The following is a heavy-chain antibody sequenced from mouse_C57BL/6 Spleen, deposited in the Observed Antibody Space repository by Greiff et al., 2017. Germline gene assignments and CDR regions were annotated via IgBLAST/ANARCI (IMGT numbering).Heavy chain of an antibody. CDR1: GYTFTDYY. CDR2: INPYNGGT. CDR3: ARGTGKGLFDY. Sequence: VQLQQSGPVLVKPGASVKMSCKASGYTFTDYYMNWVKQSHGKSLEWIGVINPYNGGTSYNQKFKGKATLTVDKSSSTAYMELNSLTSEDSAVYYCARGTGKGLFDYWGQGTTLTVSS. V-gene: IGHV1-19*01. J-gene: IGHJ2*01. D-gene: IGHD4-1*01.